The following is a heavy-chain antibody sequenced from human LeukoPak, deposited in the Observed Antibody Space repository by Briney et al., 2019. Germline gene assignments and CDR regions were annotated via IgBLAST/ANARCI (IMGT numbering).Heavy chain of an antibody. CDR3: ATIPRVGATHDAFDI. V-gene: IGHV3-11*01. D-gene: IGHD1-26*01. J-gene: IGHJ3*02. CDR1: GFTFSDYY. CDR2: ISSSGSTI. Sequence: PGGSLRLSCAASGFTFSDYYMSWIPQAPGKGLEWVSYISSSGSTIYYADSVKGRFTISRDNAKNSLYLQMNSLRAEDTAVYYCATIPRVGATHDAFDIWGQGTMVTVYS.